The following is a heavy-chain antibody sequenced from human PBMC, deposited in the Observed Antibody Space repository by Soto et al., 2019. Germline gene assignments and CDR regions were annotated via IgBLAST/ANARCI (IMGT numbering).Heavy chain of an antibody. D-gene: IGHD3-10*01. V-gene: IGHV1-18*01. J-gene: IGHJ5*02. Sequence: ASVKVSCKASAYTFTNYGISWVRQAPGQGLEWMGWISAYNGNINYAQKFRGRVTMTTDTSTSSAYLEVRSLRSDDTAVYYCAREGYYYGSGSWFDPWGQGTLVTVSS. CDR1: AYTFTNYG. CDR2: ISAYNGNI. CDR3: AREGYYYGSGSWFDP.